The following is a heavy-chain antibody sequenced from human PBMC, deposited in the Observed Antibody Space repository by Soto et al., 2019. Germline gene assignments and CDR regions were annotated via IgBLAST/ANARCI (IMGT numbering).Heavy chain of an antibody. Sequence: ASVKVSCKASGGTFSSYAISWVRQAPGQGLEWMGGTIPIFGTANYAQKFQGRVTITADESTSTAYMELSSLRSEDTAVYYCARCRADVLRYFDWSPYYFDYWGQGTLVTVSS. CDR1: GGTFSSYA. CDR3: ARCRADVLRYFDWSPYYFDY. D-gene: IGHD3-9*01. V-gene: IGHV1-69*13. J-gene: IGHJ4*02. CDR2: TIPIFGTA.